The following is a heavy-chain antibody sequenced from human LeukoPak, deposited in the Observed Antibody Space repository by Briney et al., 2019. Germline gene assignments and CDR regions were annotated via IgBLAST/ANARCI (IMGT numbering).Heavy chain of an antibody. V-gene: IGHV1-69*05. Sequence: SVKVSCKASGGTFSSYAISWVRQAPGQGLEWMGRIIPIFGTANYARKFQGRVTITTDESTSTAYMELSSLRSEDTAVYYCAREMFSRRKPGYCSGGSCSNWFDPWGQGTLVTVSS. CDR3: AREMFSRRKPGYCSGGSCSNWFDP. CDR2: IIPIFGTA. CDR1: GGTFSSYA. D-gene: IGHD2-15*01. J-gene: IGHJ5*02.